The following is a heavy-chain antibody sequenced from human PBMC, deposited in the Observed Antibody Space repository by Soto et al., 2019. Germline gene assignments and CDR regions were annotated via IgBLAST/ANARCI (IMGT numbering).Heavy chain of an antibody. CDR1: GGSVSSNSYS. CDR2: IYSNDNT. D-gene: IGHD2-2*03. J-gene: IGHJ6*02. CDR3: ARVDGYCVSTHCRRYYGMAV. V-gene: IGHV4-39*01. Sequence: SETLSLTCTVSGGSVSSNSYSWGWVRQSPGKGLEWIGTIYSNDNTRYNPSLLSRVTISVDTSKNEFSLRLNSVTAADTAVYYCARVDGYCVSTHCRRYYGMAVWGQGTTVTVSS.